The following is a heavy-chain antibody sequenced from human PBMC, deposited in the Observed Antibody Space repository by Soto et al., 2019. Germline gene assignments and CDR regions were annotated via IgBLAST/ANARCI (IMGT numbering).Heavy chain of an antibody. CDR3: AKDLRDIVLLGRFDC. V-gene: IGHV3-23*01. CDR2: ISGSGISI. D-gene: IGHD2-8*01. CDR1: GFTFSSYA. J-gene: IGHJ4*02. Sequence: EVQLLESGGGLIQPGESLRLSCAASGFTFSSYAMNWVRQAPGKGLEGVAAISGSGISINYADSVKGRFTISRDNSKNTLYRQMSSLRTEDTAVYYCAKDLRDIVLLGRFDCWGQGTLVTVSS.